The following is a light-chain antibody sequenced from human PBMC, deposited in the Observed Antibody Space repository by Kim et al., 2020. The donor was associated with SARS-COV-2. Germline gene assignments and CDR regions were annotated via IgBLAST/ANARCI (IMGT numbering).Light chain of an antibody. CDR3: QQFDSYPLT. CDR1: QVISSD. CDR2: GAT. J-gene: IGKJ4*01. Sequence: ASVGDRVTLHCRASQVISSDLALYQQKAGKAPRLLIFGATSLQNGVPSRFSGSRSGTDFTLALSSLQPEDFATYYCQQFDSYPLTFGGGTKVDIK. V-gene: IGKV1-13*02.